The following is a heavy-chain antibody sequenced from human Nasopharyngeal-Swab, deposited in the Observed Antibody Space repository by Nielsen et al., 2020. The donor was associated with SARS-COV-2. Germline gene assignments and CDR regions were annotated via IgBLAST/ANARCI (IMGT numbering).Heavy chain of an antibody. Sequence: GESLKISCAASGFTFSNYAMSWVRQAPGKGLEWVSSISGSVGSTYYADSVKGRFTISRDNSKNTLSLQMNSLRAEDTAVYYCARQVAARRADYWGQGTLVTVSS. J-gene: IGHJ4*02. V-gene: IGHV3-23*01. CDR1: GFTFSNYA. CDR3: ARQVAARRADY. CDR2: ISGSVGST. D-gene: IGHD6-6*01.